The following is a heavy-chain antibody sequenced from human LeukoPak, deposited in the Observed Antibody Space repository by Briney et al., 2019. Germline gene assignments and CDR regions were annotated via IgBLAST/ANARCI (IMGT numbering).Heavy chain of an antibody. V-gene: IGHV4-61*01. Sequence: SETLSLTCTVSGGSVSGGSYYCSWIRQPPGKGLECIGYIHYSGSTNTNPSLKSRVTISINTSQNQFSLKLSSVTAADRAVYYCVGDRGGYSGYEYGFDYRGQGTLVTVSS. CDR3: VGDRGGYSGYEYGFDY. CDR1: GGSVSGGSYY. CDR2: IHYSGST. J-gene: IGHJ4*02. D-gene: IGHD5-12*01.